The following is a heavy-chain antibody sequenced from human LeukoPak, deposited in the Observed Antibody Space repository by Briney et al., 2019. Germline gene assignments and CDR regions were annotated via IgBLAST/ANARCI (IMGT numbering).Heavy chain of an antibody. Sequence: GGSLRLSCAASGFTFSDNYMTWVRQAPGKGLEWLSYISGNGGVIQYADSVKGRFTISRDNAKNLLYLQMDSLRVEDTAIYYCARDPRTVRIWGQGTLVTVS. CDR2: ISGNGGVI. CDR3: ARDPRTVRI. J-gene: IGHJ4*02. D-gene: IGHD1-1*01. V-gene: IGHV3-11*04. CDR1: GFTFSDNY.